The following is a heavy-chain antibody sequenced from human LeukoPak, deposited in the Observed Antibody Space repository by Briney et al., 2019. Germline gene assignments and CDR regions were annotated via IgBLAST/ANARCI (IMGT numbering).Heavy chain of an antibody. J-gene: IGHJ5*02. D-gene: IGHD6-13*01. CDR2: INPSSGGT. Sequence: GASVKVSCKASGYTFTRHYMNWVRQAPGQGLEWMGKINPSSGGTGYAQKFQGRVTMTRDTSTSTVYVELSSLRSEDTAVYYCARGPRYSSSWYQGFNWFDPWGQGTLVTVSS. CDR1: GYTFTRHY. V-gene: IGHV1-46*01. CDR3: ARGPRYSSSWYQGFNWFDP.